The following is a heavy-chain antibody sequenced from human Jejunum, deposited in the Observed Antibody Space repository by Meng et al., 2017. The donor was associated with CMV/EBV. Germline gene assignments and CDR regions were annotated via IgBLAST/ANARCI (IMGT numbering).Heavy chain of an antibody. V-gene: IGHV3-53*01. CDR3: ARGRVSASVFDY. J-gene: IGHJ4*02. CDR1: GFTVSRYY. D-gene: IGHD2-21*01. CDR2: LFGTDET. Sequence: CAASGFTVSRYYMTWVRQAPGKGLEWVSVLFGTDETYYADSVSGRFTISRDISKNTVHLQMNSLNAEDTAIYYCARGRVSASVFDYWGQVTLVTVSS.